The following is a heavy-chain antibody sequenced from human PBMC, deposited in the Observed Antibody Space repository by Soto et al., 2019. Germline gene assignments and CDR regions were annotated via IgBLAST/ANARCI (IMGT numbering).Heavy chain of an antibody. Sequence: GGSLRLSCAASGFTFSSYWMHWVRQAPGKGLVWVSRINSDGSSTSYADSVKGRFTVSRENARNSAYLQMNSLRVGDTAVYYCVRGEMRSSSGHTWFDPWGQGVLVTVSS. V-gene: IGHV3-74*01. J-gene: IGHJ5*02. CDR2: INSDGSST. D-gene: IGHD6-6*01. CDR1: GFTFSSYW. CDR3: VRGEMRSSSGHTWFDP.